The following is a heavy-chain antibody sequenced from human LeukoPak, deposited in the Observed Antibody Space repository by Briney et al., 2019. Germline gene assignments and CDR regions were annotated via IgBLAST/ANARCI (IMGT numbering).Heavy chain of an antibody. V-gene: IGHV4-34*01. Sequence: SETLSLTCAVYGGSFSGYYWSWIRQPPGKGLEWIGEINHSGSTNYNPSLKSRVTISVDTSKNQFSLKLSSVTAADTAVYYCARHPSYYYDTPFDYWGQGTLVTVSS. D-gene: IGHD3-22*01. J-gene: IGHJ4*02. CDR2: INHSGST. CDR3: ARHPSYYYDTPFDY. CDR1: GGSFSGYY.